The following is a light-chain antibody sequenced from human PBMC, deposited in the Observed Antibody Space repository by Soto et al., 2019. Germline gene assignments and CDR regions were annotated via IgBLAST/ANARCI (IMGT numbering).Light chain of an antibody. CDR1: QSVSSY. CDR3: QQRSNWPLT. V-gene: IGKV3-11*01. J-gene: IGKJ4*01. CDR2: DAS. Sequence: EIVLTQSPATLYLSPGDRATLSCRASQSVSSYLAWYQQKPGQAPRLLIYDASNRATGIPARFSGSGSGTDFTLTISSLEPEDCAVYYCQQRSNWPLTFGGGTKVEIK.